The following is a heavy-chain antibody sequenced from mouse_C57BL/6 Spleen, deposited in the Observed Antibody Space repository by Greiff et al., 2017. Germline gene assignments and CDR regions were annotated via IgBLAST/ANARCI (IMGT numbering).Heavy chain of an antibody. CDR1: GFTFSDYG. J-gene: IGHJ4*01. CDR2: ISSGSSTI. D-gene: IGHD2-4*01. CDR3: ARRYDYEYYAMDY. V-gene: IGHV5-17*01. Sequence: DVKLVESGGGLVKPGGSLKLSCAASGFTFSDYGMHWVRQAPEKGLEWVAYISSGSSTIYYADTVKGRFTISRDNAKNTLFLQMTSLRSEDTARFYCARRYDYEYYAMDYWGQGTSVTVSS.